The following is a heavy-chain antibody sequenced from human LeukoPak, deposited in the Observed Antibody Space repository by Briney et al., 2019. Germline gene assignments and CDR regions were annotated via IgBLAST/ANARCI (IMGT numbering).Heavy chain of an antibody. CDR2: INHSGST. CDR3: ARGPPPSDYDSSGYWSSGFDY. D-gene: IGHD3-22*01. CDR1: GGSFSGYY. Sequence: SETLSLTCAVYGGSFSGYYWSWIRQPPGKGLEWIGEINHSGSTNYNPSLKSRVTISVDTSKNQFSLKLSSVTAADTAVYYCARGPPPSDYDSSGYWSSGFDYWGQGTLVTASS. V-gene: IGHV4-34*01. J-gene: IGHJ4*02.